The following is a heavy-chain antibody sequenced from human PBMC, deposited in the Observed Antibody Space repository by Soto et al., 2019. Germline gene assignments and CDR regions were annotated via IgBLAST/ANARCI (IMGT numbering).Heavy chain of an antibody. V-gene: IGHV3-53*01. CDR2: IYGGGTT. J-gene: IGHJ4*02. D-gene: IGHD6-19*01. CDR3: VQTTGWPGFDF. CDR1: GFAVSSKY. Sequence: EVQLVESGGGLIKPGGSLRLSCAASGFAVSSKYMTWVRQAPGKGLEWVSVIYGGGTTYYADSVKGRFTISRDTYKNTLYLQMNSLRAEDTAVYYCVQTTGWPGFDFWGQGTLVTVSS.